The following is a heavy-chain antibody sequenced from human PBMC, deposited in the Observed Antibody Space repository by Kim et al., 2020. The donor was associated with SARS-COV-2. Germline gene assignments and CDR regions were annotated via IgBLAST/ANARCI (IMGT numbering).Heavy chain of an antibody. D-gene: IGHD3-22*01. CDR1: GLTLNIQY. V-gene: IGHV3-11*03. CDR2: ISGGGDYT. J-gene: IGHJ4*02. CDR3: ATVHYYNSNH. Sequence: GGSLRLSCAASGLTLNIQYMSWIRQAPGKGLEWLAFISGGGDYTTYADSVKGRFTISRDNARKSLFLLMNSLRGEDTAIYYCATVHYYNSNHWGQGPLVTLSS.